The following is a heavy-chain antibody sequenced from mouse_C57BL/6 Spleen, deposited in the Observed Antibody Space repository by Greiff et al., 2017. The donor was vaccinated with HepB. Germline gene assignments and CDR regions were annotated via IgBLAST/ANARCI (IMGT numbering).Heavy chain of an antibody. Sequence: EVQVVESGGGLVKPGGSLKLSCAASGFTFSDYGMHWVRQAPEKGLEWVAYISSGSSTIYYADTVKGRFTISRDNAKNTLFLQMTSLRSEDTAMYYCARKSTMVNGGAAPYYFDYWGQGTTLTVSS. J-gene: IGHJ2*01. CDR3: ARKSTMVNGGAAPYYFDY. D-gene: IGHD2-2*01. V-gene: IGHV5-17*01. CDR2: ISSGSSTI. CDR1: GFTFSDYG.